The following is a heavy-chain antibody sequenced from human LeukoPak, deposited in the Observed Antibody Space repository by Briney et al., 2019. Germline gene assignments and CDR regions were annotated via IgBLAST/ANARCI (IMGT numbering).Heavy chain of an antibody. CDR1: GGSISSYY. CDR2: IYYSGST. J-gene: IGHJ1*01. D-gene: IGHD1-26*01. CDR3: ARGATLIAEYFQH. Sequence: PSETLSLTCTVSGGSISSYYWSWIRQPPGKGLEWLWYIYYSGSTNYNPSLKSRVTISVDTSKNQFSLKLGSVTAADTAVYYCARGATLIAEYFQHWGQGTLVTVSS. V-gene: IGHV4-59*01.